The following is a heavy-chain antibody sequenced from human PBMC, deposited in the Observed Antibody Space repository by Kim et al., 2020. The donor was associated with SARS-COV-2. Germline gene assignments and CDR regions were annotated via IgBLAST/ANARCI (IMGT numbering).Heavy chain of an antibody. CDR2: IYYSGST. CDR1: GGSISSYY. V-gene: IGHV4-59*01. D-gene: IGHD5-18*01. Sequence: SETLSLTCTVSGGSISSYYWSWIRQPPGKGLEWIGYIYYSGSTNYNPSLKSRVTISVDTSKNQFSLKLSSVTAADTAVYYCARNLVPYSGVDYCGQGTLV. J-gene: IGHJ4*02. CDR3: ARNLVPYSGVDY.